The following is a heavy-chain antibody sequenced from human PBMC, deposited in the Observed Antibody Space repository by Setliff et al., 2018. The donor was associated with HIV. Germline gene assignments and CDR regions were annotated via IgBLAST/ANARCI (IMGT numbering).Heavy chain of an antibody. CDR1: GFTFSTYS. J-gene: IGHJ4*02. Sequence: GGSLRLSCEASGFTFSTYSMNWVRQAPGKGLEWVSSISSSSRSKYYADSVKGRFTISRDNAKNSLYLQMNSLTAEDTAVYYCARAKEISTYGLDYWGQGTLVTVSS. D-gene: IGHD2-2*01. V-gene: IGHV3-21*01. CDR2: ISSSSRSK. CDR3: ARAKEISTYGLDY.